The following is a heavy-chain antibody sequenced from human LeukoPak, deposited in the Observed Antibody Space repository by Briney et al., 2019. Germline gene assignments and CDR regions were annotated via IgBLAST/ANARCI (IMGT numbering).Heavy chain of an antibody. D-gene: IGHD2-2*01. V-gene: IGHV3-15*01. CDR1: GVSITSFY. J-gene: IGHJ4*02. CDR3: TTENCTSTSCCFDY. Sequence: PSETLSLTCTVSGVSITSFYGSWIRQPPGKGLEGIGRIKSKTDGGTTDYAAPVKGRFTISRDDSKNTVYLQMNTLKTEDTAVYSCTTENCTSTSCCFDYWGQGTLVTVSS. CDR2: IKSKTDGGTT.